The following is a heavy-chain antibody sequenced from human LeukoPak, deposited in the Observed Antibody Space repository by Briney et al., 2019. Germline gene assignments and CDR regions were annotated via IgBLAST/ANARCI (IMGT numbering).Heavy chain of an antibody. CDR3: ARGGATGRYYYYYGMDV. D-gene: IGHD1-26*01. CDR2: ISAYNGNT. Sequence: ASVKVSCKASGYTFTSYGISWVRQAPGQGVEWMGWISAYNGNTNYAQKLQGRVTMTTDTSTSTAYMELRSLRSDDTAVYYCARGGATGRYYYYYGMDVWGQGTTVTVSS. J-gene: IGHJ6*02. V-gene: IGHV1-18*01. CDR1: GYTFTSYG.